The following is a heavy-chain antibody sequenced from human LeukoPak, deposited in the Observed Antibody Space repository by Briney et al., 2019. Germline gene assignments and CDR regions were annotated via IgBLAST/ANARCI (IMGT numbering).Heavy chain of an antibody. Sequence: PGESLKISCKGSGYSFTNYWIGWVRQMPGKGLEWMGIIYPGDSDTRYSPSLQGQVTISADKSISTAYLQWSSLKASDTAMYYCARRTDRSFWYLDYWGQGTLVTVSS. V-gene: IGHV5-51*01. CDR1: GYSFTNYW. CDR2: IYPGDSDT. J-gene: IGHJ4*02. CDR3: ARRTDRSFWYLDY.